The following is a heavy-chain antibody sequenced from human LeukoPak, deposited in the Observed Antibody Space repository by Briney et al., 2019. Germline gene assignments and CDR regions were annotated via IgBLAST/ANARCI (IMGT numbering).Heavy chain of an antibody. J-gene: IGHJ6*03. D-gene: IGHD3-10*01. Sequence: GGSLRLSCAASGFSLSSYGMNWVRQAPGKGLEWVSYFSSSTTIIYYADSVKGRFTISRDNAKNSLYLQMNSLRAEDTAVYYCAKFVNYGTYYYYYYMDVWGKGTTVTVSS. CDR3: AKFVNYGTYYYYYYMDV. CDR2: FSSSTTII. V-gene: IGHV3-48*04. CDR1: GFSLSSYG.